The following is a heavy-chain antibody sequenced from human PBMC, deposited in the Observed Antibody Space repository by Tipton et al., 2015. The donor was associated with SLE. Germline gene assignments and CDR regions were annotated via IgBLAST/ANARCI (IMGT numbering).Heavy chain of an antibody. CDR1: GYTLTELS. D-gene: IGHD1-1*01. Sequence: QSGPEVKKPGASVKVSCKVSGYTLTELSMHWVRQAPGKGLEWMGGFDPEDGETIYAQKFQGRVTMTEDTSTDTAYMELSRLRSDDTAVYYCARTVQLERDNWFDPWGQGTLVTVSS. CDR3: ARTVQLERDNWFDP. J-gene: IGHJ5*02. CDR2: FDPEDGET. V-gene: IGHV1-24*01.